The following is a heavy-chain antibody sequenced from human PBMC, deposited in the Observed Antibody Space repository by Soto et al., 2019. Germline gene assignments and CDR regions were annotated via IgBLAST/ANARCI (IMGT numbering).Heavy chain of an antibody. CDR1: GFTFSSYA. J-gene: IGHJ6*02. CDR2: ISGSGGST. CDR3: ANDLYGYPVGIMDV. Sequence: EVQLLESGGGLVQPGGSLRLSCAASGFTFSSYAMSWVRQAPGKGLEWVSAISGSGGSTYYADSVKGRFTISRDNSKNTLYLQMNSLRAEDTAVYYCANDLYGYPVGIMDVWGQGTTVTVSS. V-gene: IGHV3-23*01. D-gene: IGHD5-18*01.